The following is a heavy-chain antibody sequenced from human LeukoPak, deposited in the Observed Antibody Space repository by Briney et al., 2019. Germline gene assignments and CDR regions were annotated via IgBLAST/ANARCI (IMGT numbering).Heavy chain of an antibody. Sequence: SETLSLTCTVSGGSISSYYWSWIRQPPGKGLEWIGYIYYSGSTNYNPSPKSRVTISVDTSKNQFSLKLSSVTAADTAVYYCAREDPGAGSSGWIIDYWGQGTLVTVSS. CDR3: AREDPGAGSSGWIIDY. CDR2: IYYSGST. J-gene: IGHJ4*02. D-gene: IGHD6-19*01. CDR1: GGSISSYY. V-gene: IGHV4-59*12.